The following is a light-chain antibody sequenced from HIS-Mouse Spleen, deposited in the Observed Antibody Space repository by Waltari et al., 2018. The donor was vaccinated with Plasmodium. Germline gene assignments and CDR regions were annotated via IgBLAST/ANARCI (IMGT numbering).Light chain of an antibody. J-gene: IGLJ3*02. Sequence: TISCTGTSSDVGGYNYVSWYQQHPGKAPKLMIYDVSNRPSGVSNRFSGSKSGNTASLTISGLQAGDEADYYCSSYTSSSTRVFGGGTKLTVL. CDR2: DVS. CDR1: SSDVGGYNY. CDR3: SSYTSSSTRV. V-gene: IGLV2-14*03.